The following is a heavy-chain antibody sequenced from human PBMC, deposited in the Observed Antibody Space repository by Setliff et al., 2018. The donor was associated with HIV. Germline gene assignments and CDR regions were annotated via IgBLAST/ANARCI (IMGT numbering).Heavy chain of an antibody. V-gene: IGHV3-30*02. CDR3: AKVGLYDSFGYANGPPDAFDT. CDR2: IRYDGSYA. Sequence: SGGSLRLSCAASGFTFSTYWMHWVRQAPGKGLDWVAFIRYDGSYAYYADSVKGRFTISRDNSKNTLYLQMNSLRAEDTATYYCAKVGLYDSFGYANGPPDAFDTWGQGTMVTVSS. D-gene: IGHD3-22*01. CDR1: GFTFSTYW. J-gene: IGHJ3*02.